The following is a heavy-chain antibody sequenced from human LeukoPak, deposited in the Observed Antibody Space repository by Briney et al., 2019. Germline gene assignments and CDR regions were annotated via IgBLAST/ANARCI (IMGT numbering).Heavy chain of an antibody. CDR1: GFTFNSYS. V-gene: IGHV3-21*01. D-gene: IGHD3-10*01. J-gene: IGHJ4*02. CDR2: ISSSSSYI. Sequence: GGSLRLSCAASGFTFNSYSMNWVRQAPGKGLEWVSSISSSSSYIYYADSVKGRFTISRDNAKNSLYLQMNSLRAEDTAVYYCAREGQPGDDYWGQGTLVTVSS. CDR3: AREGQPGDDY.